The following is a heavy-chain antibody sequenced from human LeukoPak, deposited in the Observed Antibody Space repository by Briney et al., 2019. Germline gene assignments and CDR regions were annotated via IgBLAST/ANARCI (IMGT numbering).Heavy chain of an antibody. J-gene: IGHJ4*02. Sequence: ASVKVSCKASGYTFTSYGISWVRQAPGQGLEWMGWISAYNGNTNYAQKLQGRVTMTTDTSTSTAYMELSRLRSDDTAVYYCARDGDCSGGSCYSDYWGQGTLVTVSS. CDR2: ISAYNGNT. D-gene: IGHD2-15*01. CDR3: ARDGDCSGGSCYSDY. V-gene: IGHV1-18*01. CDR1: GYTFTSYG.